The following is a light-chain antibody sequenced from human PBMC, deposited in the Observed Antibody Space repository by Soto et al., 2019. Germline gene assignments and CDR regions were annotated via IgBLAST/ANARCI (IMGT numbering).Light chain of an antibody. CDR3: SSYSSSITVV. CDR1: SSDVGGYNY. CDR2: EVN. Sequence: QSVLTQPPSASGSPGQSVAISCTGTSSDVGGYNYVSWYQQHPGKAPKLMIYEVNKRPSGVPDRFSGSKSGNTASLTISGLQAEDEADYYCSSYSSSITVVFGGGTK. V-gene: IGLV2-8*01. J-gene: IGLJ2*01.